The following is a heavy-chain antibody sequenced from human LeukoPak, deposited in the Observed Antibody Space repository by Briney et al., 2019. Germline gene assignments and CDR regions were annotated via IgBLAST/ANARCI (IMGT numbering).Heavy chain of an antibody. J-gene: IGHJ4*02. V-gene: IGHV3-23*01. Sequence: GGSLRLSCAASGFTFSTYAMTWVRQAPGKGLEWVSLISRGGDVTYYADSVKGRFTISRDSSENTLYLQMHSLRAEDTAVYYCAARPGEVAVPYDYWGQGTLDTVSS. CDR3: AARPGEVAVPYDY. D-gene: IGHD2-15*01. CDR2: ISRGGDVT. CDR1: GFTFSTYA.